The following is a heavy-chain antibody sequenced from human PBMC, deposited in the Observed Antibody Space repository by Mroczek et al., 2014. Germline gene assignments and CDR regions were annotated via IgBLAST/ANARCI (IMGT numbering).Heavy chain of an antibody. CDR3: ARIRPHYYDSSGSWVNWYFDL. Sequence: QVTLKESGPALVKPTQTLTLTCTFSGFSLSTSGMCVSWIRQPPGKALEWLALIDWDDDKYYSTSLKTRLTISKDTSKNQVVLTMTNMDPVDTATYYCARIRPHYYDSSGSWVNWYFDLVGPWHPWSLSP. CDR1: GFSLSTSGMC. CDR2: IDWDDDK. J-gene: IGHJ2*01. V-gene: IGHV2-70*01. D-gene: IGHD3-22*01.